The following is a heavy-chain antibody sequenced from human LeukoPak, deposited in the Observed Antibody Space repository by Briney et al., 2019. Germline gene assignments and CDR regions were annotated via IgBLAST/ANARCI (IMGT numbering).Heavy chain of an antibody. CDR1: GTSFSSYY. Sequence: SETRSLTCAVSGTSFSSYYWSWIRQPPGKGLEWIGEVNHSGYTNDNPSLKSRVTISVDTSKNQFSLRLRSVTAADTGVYFCARMTTGHDFWGQGTLVTVSS. CDR3: ARMTTGHDF. CDR2: VNHSGYT. J-gene: IGHJ4*02. D-gene: IGHD4-17*01. V-gene: IGHV4-34*01.